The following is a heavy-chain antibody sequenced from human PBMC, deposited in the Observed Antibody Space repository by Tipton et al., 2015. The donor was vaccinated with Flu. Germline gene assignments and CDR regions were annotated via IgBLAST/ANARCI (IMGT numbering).Heavy chain of an antibody. J-gene: IGHJ6*02. CDR1: GGSISSGGYY. Sequence: TLSLTCTVSGGSISSGGYYWSWIRQHPGKGLEWIGYNYYSGSTYYNPSLKSLVTISVDTSKNQFSLKLSSVTAADTAVYYCARGYSSSRYDRSGMDVWGQVTTVTVSS. V-gene: IGHV4-31*01. CDR2: NYYSGST. CDR3: ARGYSSSRYDRSGMDV. D-gene: IGHD6-13*01.